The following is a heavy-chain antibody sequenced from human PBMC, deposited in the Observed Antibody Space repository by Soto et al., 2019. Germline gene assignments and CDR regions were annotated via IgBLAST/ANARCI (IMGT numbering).Heavy chain of an antibody. CDR3: ARLRYFDLDY. V-gene: IGHV4-30-2*02. D-gene: IGHD3-9*01. Sequence: PSETLSLTCAVSGGSISSGGYSWSWIRQPPGKGLEWIGYIYHSGSTYYNPSLKSRVTISVDTSKNQFSLKLSSVTAADTAVYYCARLRYFDLDYWGQGTLVTVSS. J-gene: IGHJ4*02. CDR1: GGSISSGGYS. CDR2: IYHSGST.